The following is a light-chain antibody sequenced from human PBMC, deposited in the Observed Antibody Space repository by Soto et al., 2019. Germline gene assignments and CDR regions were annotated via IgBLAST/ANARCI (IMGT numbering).Light chain of an antibody. CDR2: DAS. J-gene: IGKJ1*01. V-gene: IGKV1-5*01. CDR3: QQSGTT. Sequence: DIQMTQSPSTLSASVVDIVTITCRASQSISSWLAWYQQKPGKAPKLLIYDASSLESGVPSRFSGSGSGTEFTLTISSLQPDYFATYYCQQSGTTFCQGTKLEIK. CDR1: QSISSW.